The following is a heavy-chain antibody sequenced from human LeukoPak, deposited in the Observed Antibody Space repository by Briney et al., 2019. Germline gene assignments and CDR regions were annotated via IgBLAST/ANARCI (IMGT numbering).Heavy chain of an antibody. CDR1: GYSFTSYW. CDR3: ARSKYQLLPFDY. J-gene: IGHJ4*02. D-gene: IGHD2-2*01. CDR2: IYPGDSDI. Sequence: ESLKISCKGSGYSFTSYWIGWVRQMPGKGLEWMGIIYPGDSDIRYSPSFQGPVTISADKSISTAYLQWSSLKASDTAIYCCARSKYQLLPFDYWGQGTLVTVSS. V-gene: IGHV5-51*01.